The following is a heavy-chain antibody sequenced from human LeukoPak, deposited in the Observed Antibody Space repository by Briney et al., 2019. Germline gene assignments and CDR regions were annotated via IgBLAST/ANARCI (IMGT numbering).Heavy chain of an antibody. Sequence: GGSLRLSCAASGFTFSSYAMSWVRQALGKGLEWVSAISGSGGSTYYADSVKGRFTISRDNSKNTLYLQMNSLRAEDTAVYYCATDCSSTSCFDYWGRGTLVTVSS. CDR2: ISGSGGST. J-gene: IGHJ4*02. V-gene: IGHV3-23*01. CDR1: GFTFSSYA. CDR3: ATDCSSTSCFDY. D-gene: IGHD2-2*01.